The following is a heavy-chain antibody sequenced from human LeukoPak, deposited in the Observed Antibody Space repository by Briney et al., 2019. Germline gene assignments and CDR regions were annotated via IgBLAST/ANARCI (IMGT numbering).Heavy chain of an antibody. CDR2: MNPNSGNT. CDR1: GYTFTSYD. D-gene: IGHD6-13*01. V-gene: IGHV1-8*01. J-gene: IGHJ4*02. CDR3: ARGGGGRSSSWYGYDY. Sequence: GASVKVSRKASGYTFTSYDINWVRQATGQGLEWMGWMNPNSGNTGYAQKFQGRVTMTRNTSISTAYMELSSLRSEDTAVYYCARGGGGRSSSWYGYDYWGQGTLVTVSS.